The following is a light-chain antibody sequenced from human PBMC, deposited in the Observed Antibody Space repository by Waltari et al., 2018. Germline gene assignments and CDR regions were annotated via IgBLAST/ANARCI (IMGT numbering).Light chain of an antibody. J-gene: IGLJ2*01. V-gene: IGLV1-51*02. CDR1: SPNIGTDY. Sequence: QSVFTQPPSVSAAPGQKVTISCSGSSPNIGTDYVSWYQQLPGTAPKLFIYENNKRPSGIPDRFSGSKSGTSATLGITGLQTGDEADYYCGTWDTSLSALIFGGGTKLTVL. CDR2: ENN. CDR3: GTWDTSLSALI.